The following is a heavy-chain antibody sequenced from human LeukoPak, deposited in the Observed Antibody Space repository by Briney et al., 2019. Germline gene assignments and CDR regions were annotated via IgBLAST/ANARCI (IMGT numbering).Heavy chain of an antibody. CDR3: AREEVYYGSGSYAAPTFDP. CDR1: GGSISSYY. V-gene: IGHV4-59*12. D-gene: IGHD3-10*01. CDR2: IYYSGST. Sequence: SETLSLTCTVSGGSISSYYWSWIRQPPGKGLEWIGYIYYSGSTNYNPSLKSRVTISVDTSKNQFSLKLSSVTAADTAVYYCAREEVYYGSGSYAAPTFDPWGQGTLVTVSS. J-gene: IGHJ5*02.